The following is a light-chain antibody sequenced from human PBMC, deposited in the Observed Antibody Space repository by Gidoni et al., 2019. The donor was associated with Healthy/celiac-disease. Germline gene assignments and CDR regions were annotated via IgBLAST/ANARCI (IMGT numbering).Light chain of an antibody. Sequence: DIHMTQSPSSLSASVGDRVTITCRASQSISSYLNWYQQKPGKVPKLLIYAASSLQSGVPSRFSGSGSGTDFTLTISSLQPEDFATYYCQQSDSTPLTFGQGTKLEIK. CDR2: AAS. V-gene: IGKV1-39*01. J-gene: IGKJ2*01. CDR3: QQSDSTPLT. CDR1: QSISSY.